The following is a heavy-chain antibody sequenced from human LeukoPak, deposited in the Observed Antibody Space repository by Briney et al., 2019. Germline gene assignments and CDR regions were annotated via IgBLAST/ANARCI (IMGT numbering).Heavy chain of an antibody. CDR2: ISYDGSNK. D-gene: IGHD4-17*01. Sequence: GRSLRLSCAASGFTFSSYGMHWVRQTPGKGLEWVAVISYDGSNKYYADSVKGRFTISRDNSKNTLYLQMNSLRAEDTAVYYCAKDSGDYGNYWGQGTLVTVSS. V-gene: IGHV3-30*18. CDR3: AKDSGDYGNY. CDR1: GFTFSSYG. J-gene: IGHJ4*02.